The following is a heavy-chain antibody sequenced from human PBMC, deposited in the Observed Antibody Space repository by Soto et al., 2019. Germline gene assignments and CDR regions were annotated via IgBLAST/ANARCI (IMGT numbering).Heavy chain of an antibody. V-gene: IGHV3-7*01. D-gene: IGHD6-6*01. CDR1: GFSFKTFW. CDR3: VSANIVGRPG. CDR2: INQDESES. Sequence: PGGSLRLSCAASGFSFKTFWMSWVRQAPGKGLEWVANINQDESESHYVDSVKGRFTISRDNVKSSVSLQMNDLRVEDTAVYYCVSANIVGRPGGGQGTMVTVSS. J-gene: IGHJ3*01.